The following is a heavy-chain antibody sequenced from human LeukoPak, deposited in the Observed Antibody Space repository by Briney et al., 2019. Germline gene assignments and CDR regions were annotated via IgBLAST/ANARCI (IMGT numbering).Heavy chain of an antibody. CDR1: GYTFTGYY. V-gene: IGHV1-2*04. CDR2: INPNSGGT. J-gene: IGHJ4*02. Sequence: GASVKVSCKASGYTFTGYYMHWVRQAPGQGLEWMGWINPNSGGTNYAQKFQGWVTMTRDTSISTAYMELSRLRSDDTAVYYCARDYYGSGSYYRFDYWGQGTLVTVSS. D-gene: IGHD3-10*01. CDR3: ARDYYGSGSYYRFDY.